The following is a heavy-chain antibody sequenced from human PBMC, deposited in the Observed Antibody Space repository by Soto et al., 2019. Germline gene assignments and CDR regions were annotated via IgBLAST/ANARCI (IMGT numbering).Heavy chain of an antibody. CDR2: IGTSDSNT. CDR3: AKRVVVEGARHFDY. J-gene: IGHJ4*02. V-gene: IGHV3-23*05. D-gene: IGHD2-15*01. CDR1: GFTFSNYA. Sequence: EVQLLESGGGLVQPGGSLRLSCAASGFTFSNYAMSWVRQAPGKGLEWVSTIGTSDSNTFYADSVKGRFTISRDNCKNTLYLQMSSLRAEDTAVYYCAKRVVVEGARHFDYWGQGTLVTISS.